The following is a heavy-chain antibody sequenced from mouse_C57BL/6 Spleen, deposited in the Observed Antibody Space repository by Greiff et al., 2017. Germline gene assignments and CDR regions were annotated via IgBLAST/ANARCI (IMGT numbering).Heavy chain of an antibody. CDR3: ARSNSMDY. CDR1: GYTFTSYW. CDR2: IYPGSGST. J-gene: IGHJ4*01. V-gene: IGHV1-55*01. Sequence: QVQLQQPGAELVKPGASVKMSCKASGYTFTSYWITWVKQRPGKGLEWIGDIYPGSGSTYYNEKFKSKATLTVDTSSSTAYMHLSSMTSEEYAVYYCARSNSMDYWGQGTSVTVSS.